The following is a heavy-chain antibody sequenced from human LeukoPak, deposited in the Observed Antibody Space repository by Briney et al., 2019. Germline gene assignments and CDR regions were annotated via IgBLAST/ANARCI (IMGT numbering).Heavy chain of an antibody. Sequence: ASVKVSCKASGYTFTSYGISWVRQAPGQGLEWMGWISAYNGNTNYAQKLQGRVTMTTDTSTSTAYMELRSLRSDDTAVYYCARDGVRYNWNFNNWFDPWGQGTLVTVSS. D-gene: IGHD1-7*01. CDR1: GYTFTSYG. V-gene: IGHV1-18*01. CDR3: ARDGVRYNWNFNNWFDP. CDR2: ISAYNGNT. J-gene: IGHJ5*02.